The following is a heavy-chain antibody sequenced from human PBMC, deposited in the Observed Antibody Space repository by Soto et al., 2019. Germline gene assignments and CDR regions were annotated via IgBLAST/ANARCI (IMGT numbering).Heavy chain of an antibody. J-gene: IGHJ5*02. CDR1: GFTFSDHY. V-gene: IGHV3-72*01. D-gene: IGHD1-26*01. CDR3: ARVVGAPNWFDP. CDR2: IRNKANSYTT. Sequence: GGSLRLSCAASGFTFSDHYMDWVRQAPGKGLEWVGHIRNKANSYTTEYAASVKGRFTISRDDSKNSLYLQMNSLKTEDTAVYHCARVVGAPNWFDPWGQGTLVTVSS.